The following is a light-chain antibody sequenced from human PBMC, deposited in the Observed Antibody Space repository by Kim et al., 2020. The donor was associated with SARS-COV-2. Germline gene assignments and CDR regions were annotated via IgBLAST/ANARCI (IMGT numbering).Light chain of an antibody. J-gene: IGKJ2*01. CDR3: LQSYSTPYT. CDR1: QNICIH. Sequence: SAYEGDRVISPCRARQNICIHLDWYQQRPANAPKLLIYAASSLQSGVTSRFSGSGSWSDFTLSSTTLQPVYFATYYCLQSYSTPYTFGQWTKLDI. V-gene: IGKV1-39*01. CDR2: AAS.